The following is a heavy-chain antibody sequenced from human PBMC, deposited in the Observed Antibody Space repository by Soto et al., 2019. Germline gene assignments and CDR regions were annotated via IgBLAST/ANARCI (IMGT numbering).Heavy chain of an antibody. CDR1: GFTFSSYG. J-gene: IGHJ5*02. V-gene: IGHV3-33*01. CDR2: IWYDGSNK. Sequence: GGSLRLSCAASGFTFSSYGMHWVRQAPGKGLEWVAVIWYDGSNKYYADSVKGRFTISRDNSQNTLYLQMNSLRAEDTAVYYCARGHMIVVGDSGWFDPWGQGTLVTVSS. CDR3: ARGHMIVVGDSGWFDP. D-gene: IGHD3-22*01.